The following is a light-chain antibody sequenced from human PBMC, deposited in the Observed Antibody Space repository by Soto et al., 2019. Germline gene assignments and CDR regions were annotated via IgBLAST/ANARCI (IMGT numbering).Light chain of an antibody. CDR2: SAS. CDR1: RSVSSN. J-gene: IGKJ2*01. Sequence: IVMTQSPATLSVSPGERVTLSCRASRSVSSNLAWYQQKPGQAPRLLIYSASTRATGIPARFSGSGSGTEFTLAITSLQSEDFAVYFCQQYVIWPPTFTFGQGTKLEIK. V-gene: IGKV3-15*01. CDR3: QQYVIWPPTFT.